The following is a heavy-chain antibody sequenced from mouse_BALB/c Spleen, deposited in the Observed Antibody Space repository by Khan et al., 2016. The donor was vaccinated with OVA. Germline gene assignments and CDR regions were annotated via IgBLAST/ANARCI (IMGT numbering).Heavy chain of an antibody. Sequence: QVQLKESGPGLVQPSQSLSITCTVSGFSLSSYGVHWVRQSPGKGLEWLGVIWRGGSTAYNAAFISSLSISKDNSKSQVFFKMNSLQANDTAIYYWARKGDYVHWYFDVWGAGTPVTVSS. J-gene: IGHJ1*01. CDR3: ARKGDYVHWYFDV. V-gene: IGHV2-2*02. D-gene: IGHD2-13*01. CDR2: IWRGGST. CDR1: GFSLSSYG.